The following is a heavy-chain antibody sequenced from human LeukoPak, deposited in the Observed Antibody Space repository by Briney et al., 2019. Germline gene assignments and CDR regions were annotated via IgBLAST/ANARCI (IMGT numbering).Heavy chain of an antibody. CDR1: GDSVSSNSAA. CDR3: TRGQAYRYNWNLQSDFDY. Sequence: SQTLSLTCAISGDSVSSNSAAWNWIRQSPSRGLEWLGRTYYRSKWYNDYAVSVKSRITINPDTSKNQFSLQLNSVTPEDTAVYYCTRGQAYRYNWNLQSDFDYWGQGTLVTVSS. V-gene: IGHV6-1*01. D-gene: IGHD1-20*01. CDR2: TYYRSKWYN. J-gene: IGHJ4*02.